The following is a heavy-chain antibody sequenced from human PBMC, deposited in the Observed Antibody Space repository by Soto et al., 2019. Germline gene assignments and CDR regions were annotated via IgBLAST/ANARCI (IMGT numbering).Heavy chain of an antibody. V-gene: IGHV3-74*01. D-gene: IGHD4-4*01. CDR3: AKDLADRTVYYFDY. Sequence: PGGSLRLSCAASGFTFSSYWMHWVRQAPGKGLVWVSRINSDGSSTYYADSVKGRFTISRDNSKNTLYLQMNSLRAEDTAVYYCAKDLADRTVYYFDYWGQGTLVTVSS. J-gene: IGHJ4*02. CDR1: GFTFSSYW. CDR2: INSDGSST.